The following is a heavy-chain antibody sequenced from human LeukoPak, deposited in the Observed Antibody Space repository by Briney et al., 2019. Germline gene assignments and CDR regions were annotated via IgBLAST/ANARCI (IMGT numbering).Heavy chain of an antibody. V-gene: IGHV3-53*01. CDR2: IYSGSST. Sequence: GGSLRLSCAASGFTVSSNYMSWIRQAPGKGLEWVSVIYSGSSTYYVDSVKGRFTISRDNSKNTVYLQMNSLRPEDTAVYYCARDGLYESSRFVVWGQGTMVTVSS. D-gene: IGHD3-22*01. J-gene: IGHJ3*01. CDR1: GFTVSSNY. CDR3: ARDGLYESSRFVV.